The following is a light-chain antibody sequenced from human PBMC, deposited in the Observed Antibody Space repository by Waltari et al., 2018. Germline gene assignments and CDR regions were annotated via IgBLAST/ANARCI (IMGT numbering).Light chain of an antibody. J-gene: IGLJ2*01. CDR2: DVS. CDR1: NSDVGGYNY. CDR3: CSYAGSSTV. V-gene: IGLV2-23*02. Sequence: QSALTQPASLSGSPGQSITISCTGTNSDVGGYNYVSWYQQHPGKAPQLMIYDVSRRPSGVSNRFSGSKSGNTASLTISGLQTEDEADYYCCSYAGSSTVFGGGTKVTVL.